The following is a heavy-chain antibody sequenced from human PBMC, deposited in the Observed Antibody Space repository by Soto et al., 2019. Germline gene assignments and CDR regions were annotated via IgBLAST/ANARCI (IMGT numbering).Heavy chain of an antibody. CDR1: GFTFSSYS. CDR3: ARDCLFNEWLEQYYGMDV. CDR2: ISSSSSCI. D-gene: IGHD5-18*01. Sequence: GGSLRLSCAASGFTFSSYSMNGVRQAPGKGLEWVSSISSSSSCIYYADSVKGRFTISRDNAKNSLYLQMNSLRAEDTAVYYCARDCLFNEWLEQYYGMDVWGQGTTVTVSS. J-gene: IGHJ6*02. V-gene: IGHV3-21*01.